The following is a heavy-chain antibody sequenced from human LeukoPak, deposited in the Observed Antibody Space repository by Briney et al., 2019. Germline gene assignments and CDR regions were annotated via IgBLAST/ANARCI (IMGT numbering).Heavy chain of an antibody. V-gene: IGHV1-69*13. J-gene: IGHJ3*02. CDR3: ARGTRGGYGGIPAAFDI. CDR1: GGTFSSYA. Sequence: ASVKVSCKASGGTFSSYAISWVRQAPGQGLEWMGGIIPIFGTTNYAQKFQARVTITADESTSTPYMELSSLRSEDTAVYYCARGTRGGYGGIPAAFDIWGQGTMVTVSS. CDR2: IIPIFGTT. D-gene: IGHD4-23*01.